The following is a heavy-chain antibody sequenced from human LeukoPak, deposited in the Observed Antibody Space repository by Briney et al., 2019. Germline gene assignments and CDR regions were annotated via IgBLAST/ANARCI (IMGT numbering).Heavy chain of an antibody. CDR1: GFTFNGYA. CDR3: AKEWGIAAAGTGFDY. Sequence: PGGSLRLSCAASGFTFNGYAISWVRQAPGKGLEWVSGISGSGGSTYADSVKGRFTISRDNSKNTLYLQMNSLRVEDTAVYNCAKEWGIAAAGTGFDYWGQGALVTVSS. J-gene: IGHJ4*02. CDR2: ISGSGGST. D-gene: IGHD6-13*01. V-gene: IGHV3-23*01.